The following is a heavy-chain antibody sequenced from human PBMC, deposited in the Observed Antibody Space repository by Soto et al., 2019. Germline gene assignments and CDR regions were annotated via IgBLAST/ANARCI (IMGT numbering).Heavy chain of an antibody. Sequence: PGGSLRLSCAASGFTFSRYWMHWVRQAPGRGLVWLSRIDSGGSTTYYADSVKGRFTISRDNSKNTLYLQMNSLRAEDTAVYYCAKDRQISYYGMDVWGQGTTVTVSS. CDR3: AKDRQISYYGMDV. CDR1: GFTFSRYW. J-gene: IGHJ6*02. CDR2: IDSGGSTT. V-gene: IGHV3-74*01.